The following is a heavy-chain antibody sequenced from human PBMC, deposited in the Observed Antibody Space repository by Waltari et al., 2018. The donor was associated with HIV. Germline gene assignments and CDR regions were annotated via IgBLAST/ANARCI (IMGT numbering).Heavy chain of an antibody. CDR3: AKVPAGARGLDGYFDY. J-gene: IGHJ4*02. CDR1: GFSFSSYD. V-gene: IGHV3-30*02. D-gene: IGHD6-13*01. Sequence: QVQLVESGGGVVQPGGSLRLSCAASGFSFSSYDMHWVSQAPGKGLEWVAYKPYDESNKYYADSVKGRFTISRDNSKNTLYLQMNSLRAEDTALYYCAKVPAGARGLDGYFDYWGQGTLVTVAS. CDR2: KPYDESNK.